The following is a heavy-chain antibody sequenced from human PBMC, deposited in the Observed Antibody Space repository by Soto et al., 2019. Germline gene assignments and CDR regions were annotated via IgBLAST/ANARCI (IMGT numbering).Heavy chain of an antibody. CDR1: VGKVSRNRGA. CDR3: ARGRVAPYYYDSRGYAFDI. CDR2: TYYRSKWYN. D-gene: IGHD3-22*01. J-gene: IGHJ3*02. Sequence: HTHPLTYAIWVGKVSRNRGAWNCKRQSPSRGLEWLGRTYYRSKWYNDYAVSVKSRITINPDTSKNQFSLQLNSVPPEDTAVYYCARGRVAPYYYDSRGYAFDIWGQGTMVTVSS. V-gene: IGHV6-1*01.